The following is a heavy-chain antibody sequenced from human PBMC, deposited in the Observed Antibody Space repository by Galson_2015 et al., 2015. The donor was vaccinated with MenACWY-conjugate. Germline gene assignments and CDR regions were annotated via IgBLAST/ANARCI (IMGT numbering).Heavy chain of an antibody. J-gene: IGHJ6*02. CDR3: ARHPPGGRGMDV. Sequence: QSGAEVKKPGESLKLSRKTSGYSFTTYWIAWVRQMPGTGLEWMGLISPGDSNTRYSPSFQGQVTISADKSISTAYLQWSSLKASDTAMYYCARHPPGGRGMDVWGQGTTVTVSS. D-gene: IGHD1-26*01. CDR1: GYSFTTYW. CDR2: ISPGDSNT. V-gene: IGHV5-51*01.